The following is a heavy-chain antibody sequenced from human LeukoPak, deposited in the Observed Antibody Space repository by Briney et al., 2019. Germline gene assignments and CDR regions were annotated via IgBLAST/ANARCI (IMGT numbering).Heavy chain of an antibody. V-gene: IGHV3-49*04. CDR2: IRNKLYGETT. CDR1: GFSFGDYT. J-gene: IGHJ2*01. D-gene: IGHD7-27*01. CDR3: TRGLGMLLHWYFDL. Sequence: GGSLRLSCAGSGFSFGDYTMTWVRQAPGKGLEWVGVIRNKLYGETTEYAASVKGRFIISRDDSKGIAYLQMNTLKTEDTAVYYCTRGLGMLLHWYFDLWGRGTLVTVSS.